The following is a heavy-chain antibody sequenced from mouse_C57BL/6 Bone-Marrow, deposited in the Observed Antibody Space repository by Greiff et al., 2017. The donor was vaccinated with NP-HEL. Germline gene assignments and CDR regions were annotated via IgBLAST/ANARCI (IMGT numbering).Heavy chain of an antibody. J-gene: IGHJ1*03. CDR3: ARDGRYWYCDV. V-gene: IGHV1-69*01. Sequence: QVQLQQPGAELVMPGASVKLSCKASGYTFTSYWMHWVKQRPGQGLEWIGEIDPSDSYTNYNQKFKGKSTLTVDKSSSTAYMQLSSLTSEDSAVYYCARDGRYWYCDVWGTGTTVTVSS. CDR1: GYTFTSYW. CDR2: IDPSDSYT.